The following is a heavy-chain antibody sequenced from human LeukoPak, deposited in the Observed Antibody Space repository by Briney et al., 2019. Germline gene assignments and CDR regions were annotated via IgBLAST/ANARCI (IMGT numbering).Heavy chain of an antibody. Sequence: PSETLSLTCSVSGGSISSYYWSWIRQPPGKGLEWIGYIYYSGSTNYNPSLQSRVTISVDTSKNQFSLKLSSVTAADTAVYYCARDGYYDSSGYGYWGQGTLVAVSS. CDR2: IYYSGST. D-gene: IGHD3-22*01. J-gene: IGHJ4*02. V-gene: IGHV4-59*01. CDR3: ARDGYYDSSGYGY. CDR1: GGSISSYY.